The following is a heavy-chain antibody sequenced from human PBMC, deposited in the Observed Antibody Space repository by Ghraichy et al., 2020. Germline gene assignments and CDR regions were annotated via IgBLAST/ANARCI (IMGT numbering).Heavy chain of an antibody. J-gene: IGHJ6*02. V-gene: IGHV6-1*01. CDR3: ARQYSSGWSSYYGLDV. CDR1: GDSVSSNSAA. Sequence: SQTLSLTCAISGDSVSSNSAAWNWIRQSPSRGLEWLGRTYYRSRWYNDYAASVKSLITINPDTSKNQISLQLNSVTPEDTAVYYCARQYSSGWSSYYGLDVWGQGTTVTVSS. CDR2: TYYRSRWYN. D-gene: IGHD6-13*01.